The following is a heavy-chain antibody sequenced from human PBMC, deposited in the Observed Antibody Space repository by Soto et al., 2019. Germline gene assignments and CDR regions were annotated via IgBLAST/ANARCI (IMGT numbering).Heavy chain of an antibody. CDR2: ISWNSDVK. CDR1: GVTFEDSV. CDR3: ARDMAHYDVSAENQRGIGF. Sequence: AVGSLRLSCEGTGVTFEDSVMEWVRLAPGKGLEWVAGISWNSDVKQYAESVKGRFTISRDNAKKSLYLQMNNLRAEDTAIYYCARDMAHYDVSAENQRGIGFWGKVPTLTFGS. V-gene: IGHV3-9*01. D-gene: IGHD3-16*01. J-gene: IGHJ6*04.